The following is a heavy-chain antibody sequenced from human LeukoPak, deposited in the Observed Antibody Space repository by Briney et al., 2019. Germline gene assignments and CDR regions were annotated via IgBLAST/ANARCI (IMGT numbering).Heavy chain of an antibody. D-gene: IGHD3-16*01. J-gene: IGHJ3*02. Sequence: PGGSLRLSCAASGFTFSSYAMSWVRQAPGKGLEWVSAISGSGGSTYYADSVKGRFTISRDNSKNTLHLQMNSLRAEDTAVYYCAKDSFYDYVWGAFDIWGQGTMVTVSS. CDR2: ISGSGGST. CDR3: AKDSFYDYVWGAFDI. CDR1: GFTFSSYA. V-gene: IGHV3-23*01.